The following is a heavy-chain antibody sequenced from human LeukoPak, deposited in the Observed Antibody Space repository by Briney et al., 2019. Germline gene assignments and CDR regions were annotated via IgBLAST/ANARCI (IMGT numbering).Heavy chain of an antibody. Sequence: SETPSLTCAVYGGSFSGYYWSWIRQPPGKGLEWIGEINHSGSTNYNPSLKSRVTISVDTSKNQFSLKLSSVTAADTAVYYCARGRLLWFGAPYYYYGMDVWGQGTTVTVSS. CDR1: GGSFSGYY. CDR3: ARGRLLWFGAPYYYYGMDV. CDR2: INHSGST. V-gene: IGHV4-34*01. J-gene: IGHJ6*02. D-gene: IGHD3-10*01.